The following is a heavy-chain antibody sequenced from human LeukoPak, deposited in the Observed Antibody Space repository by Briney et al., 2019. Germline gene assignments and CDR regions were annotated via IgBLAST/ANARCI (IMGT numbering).Heavy chain of an antibody. CDR3: ALGMTTVRDWFDP. V-gene: IGHV1-2*02. J-gene: IGHJ5*02. CDR2: INPNSGGT. D-gene: IGHD4-11*01. Sequence: ASVKVSCKASGYTFTRYYMHWVRQAPGQGLEWMGWINPNSGGTNYAQKFQGRVTITRDTSISTAYMELSRLRSDDTAVYYCALGMTTVRDWFDPWGQGTLVTVSS. CDR1: GYTFTRYY.